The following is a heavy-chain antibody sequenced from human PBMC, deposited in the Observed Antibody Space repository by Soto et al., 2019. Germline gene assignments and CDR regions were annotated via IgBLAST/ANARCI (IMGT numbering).Heavy chain of an antibody. Sequence: QVQLQESGPGLVKPSQTLSLTCTVSGASVSRFNYCWSWIRQPPDKRLEWIGHIYDGGSTFRNPSLTSRVSISLHTSKKKFSRQLRSMSAADTAVYYCARGPSGDKIDYWGQGTLVTGSS. CDR1: GASVSRFNYC. D-gene: IGHD7-27*01. CDR2: IYDGGST. J-gene: IGHJ4*02. V-gene: IGHV4-30-4*01. CDR3: ARGPSGDKIDY.